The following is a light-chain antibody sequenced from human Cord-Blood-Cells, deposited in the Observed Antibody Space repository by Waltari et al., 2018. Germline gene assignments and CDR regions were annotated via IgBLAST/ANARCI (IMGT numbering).Light chain of an antibody. CDR3: QQYYSTPYT. CDR2: GAS. CDR1: QSVLYSSNNKNY. J-gene: IGKJ2*01. V-gene: IGKV4-1*01. Sequence: DIVMTQSPDSLAVSLGERATINCKSSQSVLYSSNNKNYLAWYQQKPGQPPKLLIYGASTRESGVPDRFSGSGSGTDVTLTISRLQAEDVAVYYCQQYYSTPYTFGQGTKLEIK.